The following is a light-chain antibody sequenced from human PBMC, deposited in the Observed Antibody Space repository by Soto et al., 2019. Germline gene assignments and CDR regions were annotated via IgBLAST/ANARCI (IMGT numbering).Light chain of an antibody. J-gene: IGKJ1*01. CDR3: EEYYSTPPWT. CDR2: WAS. V-gene: IGKV4-1*01. Sequence: DIVMTQSPDSLAVSLGERATINCKSSQSVLYSSNNKNYLAWYQQKPGQPPKLLIYWASTRESGVPDRFSVGGSWTDFTLTISSPQAEDVAVYYCEEYYSTPPWTFGQGTKVEIK. CDR1: QSVLYSSNNKNY.